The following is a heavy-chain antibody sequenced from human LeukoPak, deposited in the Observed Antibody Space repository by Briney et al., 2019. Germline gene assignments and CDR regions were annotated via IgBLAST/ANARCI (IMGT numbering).Heavy chain of an antibody. D-gene: IGHD5-12*01. CDR1: GFTFSSYA. V-gene: IGHV3-23*01. Sequence: GGSLRLSCEASGFTFSSYAMSWVRQAPGKGLEWVSAISASGGSTYYADSVKGRFTISRDNSKSTRYLQMNSLRAEDTVVYYCAKAGYSGYDYWFDPWGQGTLVTVSS. J-gene: IGHJ5*02. CDR3: AKAGYSGYDYWFDP. CDR2: ISASGGST.